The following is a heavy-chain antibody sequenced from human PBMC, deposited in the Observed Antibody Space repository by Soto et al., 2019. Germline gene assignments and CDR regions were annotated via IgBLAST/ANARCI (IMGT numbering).Heavy chain of an antibody. CDR2: IWYDGSNK. Sequence: QVQLVESGGGVVQPGRSLRLSCAASGFTFSSYGMHWVRQAPGKGLEWVAVIWYDGSNKYYADSVKGRFTISRDNSKNTLYLQMNSLRAEDTAVYYCARDPRRAPGGYFDYWGQGTLVTVSS. CDR3: ARDPRRAPGGYFDY. V-gene: IGHV3-33*01. D-gene: IGHD3-16*01. J-gene: IGHJ4*02. CDR1: GFTFSSYG.